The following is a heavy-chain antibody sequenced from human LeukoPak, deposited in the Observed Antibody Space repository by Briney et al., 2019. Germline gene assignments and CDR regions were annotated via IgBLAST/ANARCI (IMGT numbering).Heavy chain of an antibody. CDR2: FDPEDGET. Sequence: ASVKVSCKVSGYTLTELSMHWVRQAPGKGLEWMGGFDPEDGETIYAQKFQGRVTMTEDTSTDTAYMELSSLRSEDTAVYYCATARYADDSSSYYGDWGQGTLVTVSS. CDR3: ATARYADDSSSYYGD. V-gene: IGHV1-24*01. J-gene: IGHJ4*02. D-gene: IGHD3-22*01. CDR1: GYTLTELS.